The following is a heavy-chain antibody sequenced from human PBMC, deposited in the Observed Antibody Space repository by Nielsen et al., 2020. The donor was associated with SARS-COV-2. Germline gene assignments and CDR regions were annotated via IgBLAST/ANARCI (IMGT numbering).Heavy chain of an antibody. D-gene: IGHD6-13*01. V-gene: IGHV3-23*01. J-gene: IGHJ4*02. CDR2: ITGSGDNT. Sequence: GGSLRLSCAASGFTFNNYAMSWVRQAPGKGLEWVSGITGSGDNTYYADSVKGRFTISRDNSKNTLHLQMNSLRAEDTAAYYCAKGSQFSSSWYDYWGQGTLVTVSS. CDR3: AKGSQFSSSWYDY. CDR1: GFTFNNYA.